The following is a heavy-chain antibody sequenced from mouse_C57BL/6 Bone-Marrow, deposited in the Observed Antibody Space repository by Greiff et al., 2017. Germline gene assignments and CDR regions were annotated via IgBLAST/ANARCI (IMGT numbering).Heavy chain of an antibody. J-gene: IGHJ4*01. CDR2: INPGSGGP. V-gene: IGHV1-54*01. D-gene: IGHD1-1*01. Sequence: QVHVKQSGAELVRPGTSVKVSCKASGYAFTNYLIEWVTQRPGQGLEWIGVINPGSGGPNDNEKFKGKATLTADNSSSTAYMQLSSLTSEDSAVYFCARGGYYGKDAMDYWGQGTSVTVSS. CDR3: ARGGYYGKDAMDY. CDR1: GYAFTNYL.